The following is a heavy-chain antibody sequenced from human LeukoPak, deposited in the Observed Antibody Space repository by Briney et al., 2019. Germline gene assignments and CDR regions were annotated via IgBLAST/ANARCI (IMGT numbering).Heavy chain of an antibody. CDR3: ARDLSYGDYGAFDI. CDR2: ISYDGSNK. J-gene: IGHJ3*02. V-gene: IGHV3-30-3*01. D-gene: IGHD4-17*01. CDR1: GFTFSSSA. Sequence: GGSLRLSCAASGFTFSSSAMHWVRQAPGKGLEWVAVISYDGSNKYYADSVKGRFTISRDNSKDTLYLQMNSLRAEDTAVYYCARDLSYGDYGAFDIWGQGTMVTVSS.